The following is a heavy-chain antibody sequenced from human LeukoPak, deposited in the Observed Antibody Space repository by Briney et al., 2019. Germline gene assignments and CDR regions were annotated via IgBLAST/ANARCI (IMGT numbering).Heavy chain of an antibody. CDR1: GFSFTTYF. Sequence: GGSLRLSCEASGFSFTTYFISWMRQAPGKGLEWVGYITNSGRSTNYADAVKGRFTISRDNAKKSVYLEMTDLRAEDTAVYYCAREASGNLHVFDSWGQGTLVTVSS. V-gene: IGHV3-11*04. CDR3: AREASGNLHVFDS. J-gene: IGHJ4*02. CDR2: ITNSGRST. D-gene: IGHD1-26*01.